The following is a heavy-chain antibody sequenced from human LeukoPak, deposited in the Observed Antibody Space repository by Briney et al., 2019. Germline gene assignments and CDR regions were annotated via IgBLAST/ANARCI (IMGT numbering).Heavy chain of an antibody. CDR3: TTRGWSFSIFDY. Sequence: SQTLSLTCTVSGGSISSGGYYWSWIRQPPGKGLEWIGYIYHSGSTYYNPSLKSRVTISVDRSKNQFSLKLSSVTAADTAVYYCTTRGWSFSIFDYWGQGTLVTVSS. V-gene: IGHV4-30-2*01. J-gene: IGHJ4*02. D-gene: IGHD3-10*01. CDR1: GGSISSGGYY. CDR2: IYHSGST.